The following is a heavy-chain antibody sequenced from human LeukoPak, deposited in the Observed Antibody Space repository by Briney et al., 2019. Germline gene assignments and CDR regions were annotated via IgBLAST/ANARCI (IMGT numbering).Heavy chain of an antibody. CDR3: ARSGDGNWFDP. V-gene: IGHV1-18*01. Sequence: ASVKVSCKASGYIFRNFGMGWVRQAPGQGHEWMGWINAYNGETHYAQKFQARVTMTTDTSTSTAYMELRSLTSDDTAVYFCARSGDGNWFDPWGQGTLVNVSS. CDR1: GYIFRNFG. CDR2: INAYNGET. D-gene: IGHD3-10*01. J-gene: IGHJ5*02.